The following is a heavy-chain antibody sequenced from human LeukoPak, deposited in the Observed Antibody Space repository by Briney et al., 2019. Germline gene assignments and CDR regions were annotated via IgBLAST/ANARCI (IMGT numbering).Heavy chain of an antibody. V-gene: IGHV3-33*06. CDR3: AKSRGHYYDSSGSQMNAFDI. Sequence: GRSLRLSCAASGFTFSSYGMHWVRQAPGKGPEWVAVIWYDGSNKYYSDSVKGRFTISGDNSKNTLYLQMNSLRAEDTAVYYCAKSRGHYYDSSGSQMNAFDIWGQGTMVTVSS. CDR2: IWYDGSNK. D-gene: IGHD3-22*01. J-gene: IGHJ3*02. CDR1: GFTFSSYG.